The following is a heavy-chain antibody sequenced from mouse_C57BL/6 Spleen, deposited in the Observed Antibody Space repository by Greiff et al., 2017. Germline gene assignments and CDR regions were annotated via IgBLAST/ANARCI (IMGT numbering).Heavy chain of an antibody. CDR3: ARDYGSSYLSGY. Sequence: VQLQQPGAELVKPGASVKMSCKASGYTFTSYWITWVKQRPGQGLEWIGDIYPGSGSTNYNEKFKSKATLTVDTSSSTAYMQLSSLTSEDSAVYDCARDYGSSYLSGYWGQGTTLTVSS. CDR2: IYPGSGST. D-gene: IGHD1-1*01. J-gene: IGHJ2*01. V-gene: IGHV1-55*01. CDR1: GYTFTSYW.